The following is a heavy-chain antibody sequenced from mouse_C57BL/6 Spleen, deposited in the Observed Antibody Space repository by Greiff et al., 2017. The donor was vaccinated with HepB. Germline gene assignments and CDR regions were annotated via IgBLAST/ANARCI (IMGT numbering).Heavy chain of an antibody. J-gene: IGHJ3*01. D-gene: IGHD1-1*01. V-gene: IGHV5-17*01. CDR2: ISSGSSTI. Sequence: EVKVEESGGGLVKPGGSLKLSCAASGFTFSDYGMHWVRQAPEKGLEWVAYISSGSSTIYYADTVKGRFTISRDNAKNTLFLQMTSLRSEDTAMYYCARDYYGSSSAYWGQGTLVTVSA. CDR3: ARDYYGSSSAY. CDR1: GFTFSDYG.